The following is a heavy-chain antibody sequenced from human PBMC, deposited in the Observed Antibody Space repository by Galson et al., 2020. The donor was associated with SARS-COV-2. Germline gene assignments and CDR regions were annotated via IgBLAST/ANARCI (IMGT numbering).Heavy chain of an antibody. CDR2: FFYTGST. CDR3: TGVTDLHNAFNL. Sequence: SEPLSLTCTVFGGSINSNRYYWGWIRQSPGKGLERTGNFFYTGSTYHSPSLKSRVTISVDTSENQFSLRLSSVTAADTAVYYCTGVTDLHNAFNLWGQGTLVTVSS. V-gene: IGHV4-39*01. J-gene: IGHJ3*01. CDR1: GGSINSNRYY. D-gene: IGHD2-21*02.